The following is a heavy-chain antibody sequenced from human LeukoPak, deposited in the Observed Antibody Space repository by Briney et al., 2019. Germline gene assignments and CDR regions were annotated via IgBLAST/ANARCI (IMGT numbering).Heavy chain of an antibody. CDR3: ARNLVGKTDFDY. CDR2: INAGNGDT. V-gene: IGHV1-3*01. CDR1: GYTFTNYA. D-gene: IGHD1-14*01. Sequence: ASVKVSCKASGYTFTNYAMHRVRQAPGQRLEWMGWINAGNGDTKYSQKFQGRVTITRDTSASTAHMELSSLRSEDTAVYYCARNLVGKTDFDYWGQGTLVTVSS. J-gene: IGHJ4*02.